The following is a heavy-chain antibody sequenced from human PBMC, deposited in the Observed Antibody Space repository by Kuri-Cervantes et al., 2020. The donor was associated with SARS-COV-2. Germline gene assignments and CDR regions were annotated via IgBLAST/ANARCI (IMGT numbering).Heavy chain of an antibody. V-gene: IGHV1-8*02. CDR3: ARDSGDWDPDGFDI. J-gene: IGHJ3*02. Sequence: ASVKDSSKASGYTLTNNDINWVRQASGQGLEWMGWMNPDTGNASYAQKFQGRATLTRITSISTAYMELSSLRFEDGAVYYCARDSGDWDPDGFDIWGQGTMVTVSS. CDR1: GYTLTNND. D-gene: IGHD2-21*02. CDR2: MNPDTGNA.